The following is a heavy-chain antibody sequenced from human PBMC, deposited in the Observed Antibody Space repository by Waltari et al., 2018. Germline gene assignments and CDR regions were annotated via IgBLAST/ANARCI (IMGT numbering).Heavy chain of an antibody. J-gene: IGHJ6*02. Sequence: QVQLQQWGAGLLKPSETLSLTCAVYGGSFSGYYWSWIRQPPGKGLEWIGEINHSGSTNYNPSLKSRVTISVDTSKNQFSLKLSSVTAADTAVYYCASTIFGVVTGGYYYYGMDVWGQGTTVTVSS. CDR3: ASTIFGVVTGGYYYYGMDV. CDR1: GGSFSGYY. V-gene: IGHV4-34*01. D-gene: IGHD3-3*01. CDR2: INHSGST.